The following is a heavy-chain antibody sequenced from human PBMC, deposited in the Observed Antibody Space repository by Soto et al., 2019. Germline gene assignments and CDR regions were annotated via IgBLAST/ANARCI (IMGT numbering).Heavy chain of an antibody. CDR1: ADSINISHC. V-gene: IGHV4-4*02. Sequence: PSETLSLTCAVSADSINISHCWNCVRQPPGKGLEWIGQISHSGSTNYNPSLTSRVTISVDKSKNHFSLKLTSVTAADTAVYYCAARHFWSGPWTHTRLDYWGQGTLVTVSS. D-gene: IGHD3-3*02. CDR3: AARHFWSGPWTHTRLDY. J-gene: IGHJ4*02. CDR2: ISHSGST.